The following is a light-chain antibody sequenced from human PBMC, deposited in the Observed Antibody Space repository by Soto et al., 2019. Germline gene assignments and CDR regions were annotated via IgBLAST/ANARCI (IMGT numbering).Light chain of an antibody. CDR1: QSISTY. Sequence: DIQMTQSPFSLSASVGDRVTITCRASQSISTYLNWYQQKPGKAPKLLIYDSSSLRSGVPSTFSGSGSGPDFTLTISSLQPEDFATYYCQQSYTYPTFGQGTRVEVK. CDR3: QQSYTYPT. V-gene: IGKV1-39*01. CDR2: DSS. J-gene: IGKJ1*01.